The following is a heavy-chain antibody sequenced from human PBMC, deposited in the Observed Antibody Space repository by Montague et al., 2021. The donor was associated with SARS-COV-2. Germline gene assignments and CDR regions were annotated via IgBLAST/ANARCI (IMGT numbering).Heavy chain of an antibody. J-gene: IGHJ3*01. V-gene: IGHV4-39*01. Sequence: SETLSLTCTVSGGSISSSSYYWGRIRQPPGKGLEWIGSIYYSGSTYYNPSLKSRVTISVDTSKNQFSLKLSSVTAADTAVYYCARHGLAGITIFGVVTPRCGFDVWGQGTMVTVSS. CDR3: ARHGLAGITIFGVVTPRCGFDV. CDR1: GGSISSSSYY. CDR2: IYYSGST. D-gene: IGHD3-3*01.